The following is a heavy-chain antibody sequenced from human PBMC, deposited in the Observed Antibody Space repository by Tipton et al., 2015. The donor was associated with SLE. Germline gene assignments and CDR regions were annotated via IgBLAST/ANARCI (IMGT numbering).Heavy chain of an antibody. V-gene: IGHV4-34*01. Sequence: TLSLTCTVSGGSIRDTNYFWTWIRQAPGKGLEWIGEVNHRGSTIYNPSLKSRLTISVDRSKNQFSLRLTSVTAADTALYYCASQNWNYFYWSQGTLVTVSS. J-gene: IGHJ4*02. CDR2: VNHRGST. D-gene: IGHD1-7*01. CDR1: GGSIRDTNYF. CDR3: ASQNWNYFY.